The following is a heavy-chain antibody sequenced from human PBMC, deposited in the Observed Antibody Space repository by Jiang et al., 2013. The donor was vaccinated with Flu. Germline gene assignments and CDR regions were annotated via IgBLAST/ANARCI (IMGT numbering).Heavy chain of an antibody. V-gene: IGHV2-70*11. J-gene: IGHJ2*01. CDR2: IDWDDDK. CDR1: GFSLSTSGMC. Sequence: KPTQTLTLTCTFSGFSLSTSGMCVSWIRQPPGKALEWLARIDWDDDKYYSTSLKTRLTISKDTSKNQVVLTMTNMDPVDTATYYCARIRYRGDYYDSSGGHWYFDLWGRGTLVTVSS. D-gene: IGHD3-22*01. CDR3: ARIRYRGDYYDSSGGHWYFDL.